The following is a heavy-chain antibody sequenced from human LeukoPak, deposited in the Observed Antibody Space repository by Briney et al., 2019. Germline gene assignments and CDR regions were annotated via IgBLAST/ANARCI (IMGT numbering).Heavy chain of an antibody. CDR2: ISSSSSTI. CDR3: ARDHPVPLLSTDAFDI. D-gene: IGHD3-10*01. CDR1: GFTFSSYS. V-gene: IGHV3-48*01. J-gene: IGHJ3*02. Sequence: PGGSLTLSCSASGFTFSSYSMNWVRQAPGQGLEWVSYISSSSSTIYYADSVKGPFTISRDNAKNSLYLQMNSLRAEDTAVYYCARDHPVPLLSTDAFDIWGQGTMVTVSS.